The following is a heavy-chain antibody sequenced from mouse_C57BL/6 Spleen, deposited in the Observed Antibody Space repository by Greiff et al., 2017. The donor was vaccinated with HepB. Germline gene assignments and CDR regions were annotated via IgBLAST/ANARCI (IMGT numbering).Heavy chain of an antibody. Sequence: ESGPGLVKPSQSLSLTCSVTGYSITSGYYWNWIRQFPGNKLEWMGYISYDGSNNYNPSLKNRISITRDTSKNQFFLKLNSVTTEDTATYYCAREDYYGNYIDYWGQGTTLTVSS. CDR2: ISYDGSN. CDR1: GYSITSGYY. J-gene: IGHJ2*01. CDR3: AREDYYGNYIDY. D-gene: IGHD2-1*01. V-gene: IGHV3-6*01.